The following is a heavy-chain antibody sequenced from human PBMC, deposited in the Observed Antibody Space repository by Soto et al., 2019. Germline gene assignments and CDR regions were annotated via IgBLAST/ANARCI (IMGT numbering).Heavy chain of an antibody. J-gene: IGHJ5*02. CDR1: GYTFTSYD. V-gene: IGHV1-8*02. Sequence: ASVKVSCKASGYTFTSYDINWVRQATGQGLEWMGWMNPNSGNTGYAQKFQGRVTMTRNTSISTAYMELSSLRSEDTAVYYCARSITGTGVSWFDPWGQGTLVTVSS. CDR2: MNPNSGNT. CDR3: ARSITGTGVSWFDP. D-gene: IGHD1-20*01.